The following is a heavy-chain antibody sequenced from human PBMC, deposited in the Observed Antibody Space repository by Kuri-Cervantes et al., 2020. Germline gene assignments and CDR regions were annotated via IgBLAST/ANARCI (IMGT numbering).Heavy chain of an antibody. CDR3: ARDPAPGYYGSGTPGWFDP. J-gene: IGHJ5*02. CDR1: GGSISSYY. D-gene: IGHD3-10*01. V-gene: IGHV4-39*07. Sequence: SETLSLTCTVSGGSISSYYWGWIRQPPGKGLEWIGSIYHSGSTYYNPSLKSRVTISVDTSKNQFSLKLSSVTAADTAVYYCARDPAPGYYGSGTPGWFDPWGQGTLVTVSS. CDR2: IYHSGST.